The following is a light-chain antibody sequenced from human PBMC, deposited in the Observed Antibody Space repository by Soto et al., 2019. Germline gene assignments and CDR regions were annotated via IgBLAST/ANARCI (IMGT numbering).Light chain of an antibody. V-gene: IGLV3-10*01. CDR1: ALPKKN. J-gene: IGLJ2*01. CDR2: GDN. CDR3: YSTDSSNSRGV. Sequence: SYELTQPPSVSVSPGQTARITCSEAALPKKNAYWYQQRSGQAPVLVIYGDNKRPSGIPERFSVSSSGTVATLTISGAQVEDEADYFCYSTDSSNSRGVFGGGTKLTVL.